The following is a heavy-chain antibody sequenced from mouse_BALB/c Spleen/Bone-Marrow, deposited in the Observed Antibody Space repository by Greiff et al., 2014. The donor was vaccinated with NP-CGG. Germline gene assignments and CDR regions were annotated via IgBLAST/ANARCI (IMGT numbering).Heavy chain of an antibody. Sequence: EVKLQESGGGLVKPGGSLKLSCAASGFTFSDYYMYWVRQTPEKGLEWAATISDGGSYTYYPDSVKGRFTISRDNAKNSLYLQMTSLKSEDTAMYYCARDSYYYGSSYWYFDDWGAGTTVTVSS. CDR2: ISDGGSYT. J-gene: IGHJ1*01. CDR3: ARDSYYYGSSYWYFDD. V-gene: IGHV5-4*02. CDR1: GFTFSDYY. D-gene: IGHD1-1*01.